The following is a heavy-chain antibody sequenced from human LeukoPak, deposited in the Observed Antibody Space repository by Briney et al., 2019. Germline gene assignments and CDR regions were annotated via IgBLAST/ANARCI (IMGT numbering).Heavy chain of an antibody. CDR1: GFTFSAYA. J-gene: IGHJ4*02. CDR3: AKESLPHRGYYFDS. CDR2: ISEDGGAR. D-gene: IGHD3-22*01. V-gene: IGHV3-23*01. Sequence: GRSLRLSCAASGFTFSAYAMSWVRQAPGKGLEWVSAISEDGGARLYADSVKGRFTISRDNCENTVSLQVNSLRAGDTAVYFCAKESLPHRGYYFDSWGRGTLITVSS.